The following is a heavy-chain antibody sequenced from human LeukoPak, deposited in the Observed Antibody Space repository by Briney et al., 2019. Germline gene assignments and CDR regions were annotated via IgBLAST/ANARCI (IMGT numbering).Heavy chain of an antibody. Sequence: PSETLSLTCTVSGGSISSYYWNWIRQPPGKGLEWIGYIYDSGSTNYNPSLKSRVTISVDTSKNQFSLKLSSVTAADTAVYYCARETSDFWSGYSLGDVWGKGTTVTVSS. D-gene: IGHD3-3*01. CDR3: ARETSDFWSGYSLGDV. V-gene: IGHV4-4*08. J-gene: IGHJ6*04. CDR1: GGSISSYY. CDR2: IYDSGST.